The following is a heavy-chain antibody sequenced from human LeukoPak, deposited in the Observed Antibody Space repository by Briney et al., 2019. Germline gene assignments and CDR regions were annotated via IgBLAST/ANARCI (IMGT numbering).Heavy chain of an antibody. J-gene: IGHJ6*02. V-gene: IGHV1-8*01. CDR1: GYTFTSYE. D-gene: IGHD3-10*01. CDR2: MNPNSGNT. CDR3: ARGLGFWVYYYYYGMDV. Sequence: ASVKVSCKASGYTFTSYEINWVRQATGQGLEWMGWMNPNSGNTGYAQKFQGRVTMTRNTSISTAYMELSSLRSEDTAVYYCARGLGFWVYYYYYGMDVWGQGTTVTVSS.